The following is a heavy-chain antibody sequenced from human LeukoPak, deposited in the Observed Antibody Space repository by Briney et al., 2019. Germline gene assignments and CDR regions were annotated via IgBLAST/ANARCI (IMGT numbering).Heavy chain of an antibody. D-gene: IGHD4-23*01. CDR3: ARWTTVATPGRTFDI. Sequence: PSGTLSLTCTLSGGSISSTNWWSWVRQPPGKGLEWIGEIYHTGSTNYNPSLKSPVTISVDKSKSQFSLKMSSVTAADTAVYYCARWTTVATPGRTFDIWGQGTMVTVSS. J-gene: IGHJ3*02. CDR2: IYHTGST. V-gene: IGHV4-4*02. CDR1: GGSISSTNW.